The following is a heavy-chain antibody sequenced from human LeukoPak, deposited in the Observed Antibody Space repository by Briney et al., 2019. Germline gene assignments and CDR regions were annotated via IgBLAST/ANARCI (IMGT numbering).Heavy chain of an antibody. CDR2: IYYSGST. Sequence: SETLSLTCTVSGGSVSSGSYYWSWIRQPPGKGLEWIGYIYYSGSTNYNPSLKSRVTISVDTSKNQFSLKLSSVTAADTAVYYCARVFVLPVVPAAIPGNYYYYGMDVWGQGTTVTVSS. J-gene: IGHJ6*02. D-gene: IGHD2-2*02. CDR1: GGSVSSGSYY. CDR3: ARVFVLPVVPAAIPGNYYYYGMDV. V-gene: IGHV4-61*01.